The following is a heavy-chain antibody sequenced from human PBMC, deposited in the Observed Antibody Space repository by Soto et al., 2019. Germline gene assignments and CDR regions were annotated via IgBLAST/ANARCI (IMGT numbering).Heavy chain of an antibody. CDR1: GFSLSTSGVG. CDR2: LFWDDDD. Sequence: VSGPTLVNPTQTLTLTCTFSGFSLSTSGVGVGWIRQPPGKALEWLALLFWDDDDRYSPSLKSRLTITKDTSKDQVVLTMTNMDPVDTATYFCAHLAFCGGSCYYFDYWGLGTLVTVSS. J-gene: IGHJ4*02. CDR3: AHLAFCGGSCYYFDY. V-gene: IGHV2-5*02. D-gene: IGHD2-15*01.